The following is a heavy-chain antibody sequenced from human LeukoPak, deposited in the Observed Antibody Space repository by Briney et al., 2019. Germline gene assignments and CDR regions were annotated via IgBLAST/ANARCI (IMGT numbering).Heavy chain of an antibody. D-gene: IGHD6-25*01. CDR1: GGSISSSSYY. V-gene: IGHV4-39*07. CDR3: ARDSSGYGASGWREENWFDP. J-gene: IGHJ5*02. CDR2: IYYSGST. Sequence: SETLSLTCTVSGGSISSSSYYWGWIRQPPGKGLEWIGSIYYSGSTYYNPSLKSRVTISVDTSKNQFSLKLSSVTAADTAVYYCARDSSGYGASGWREENWFDPWGQGTLVTVSS.